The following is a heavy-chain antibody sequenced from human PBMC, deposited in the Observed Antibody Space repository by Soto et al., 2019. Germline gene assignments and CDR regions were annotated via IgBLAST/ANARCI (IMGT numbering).Heavy chain of an antibody. J-gene: IGHJ4*02. CDR2: ISAGSEGA. D-gene: IGHD2-15*01. CDR1: GFTFNSQA. Sequence: EMQLLESGGGLVQPGGALRLSCAASGFTFNSQAMSWVRQAPGKGLEWISSISAGSEGAYYADSVKGRFTISRDNSNNTLYLQMNSLRAEDTAVYYCARDLWWYLHWGQGTLVTVSS. V-gene: IGHV3-23*01. CDR3: ARDLWWYLH.